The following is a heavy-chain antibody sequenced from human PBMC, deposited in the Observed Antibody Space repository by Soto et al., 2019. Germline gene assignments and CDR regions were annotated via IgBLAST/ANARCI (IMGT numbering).Heavy chain of an antibody. CDR2: IYPGDSDT. J-gene: IGHJ6*02. V-gene: IGHV5-51*01. D-gene: IGHD2-2*02. Sequence: PGESLKISCKGSGYSFTSYWIGWVRQMPGKGLEWIGIIYPGDSDTRYSPSFQGQVTISADKSISTAYLQWSSLKASDTAMYYCARLPNAIVVVPAAIPDYYYGMDVWGQGTTVTVSS. CDR3: ARLPNAIVVVPAAIPDYYYGMDV. CDR1: GYSFTSYW.